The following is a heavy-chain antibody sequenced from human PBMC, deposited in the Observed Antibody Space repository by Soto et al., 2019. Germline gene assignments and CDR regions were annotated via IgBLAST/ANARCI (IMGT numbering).Heavy chain of an antibody. CDR2: ISYDGSNK. CDR3: ARVRPSADTAMGIPQGPFDY. V-gene: IGHV3-30-3*01. D-gene: IGHD5-18*01. J-gene: IGHJ4*02. Sequence: GGSLSLSCAAPGFTFSSSAMHWVRQAPGKGLDWVAVISYDGSNKYYADSVKGRFTISRDNSKNTLYLQMNSLRAEDTAVYYCARVRPSADTAMGIPQGPFDYWGKGTPVTVSS. CDR1: GFTFSSSA.